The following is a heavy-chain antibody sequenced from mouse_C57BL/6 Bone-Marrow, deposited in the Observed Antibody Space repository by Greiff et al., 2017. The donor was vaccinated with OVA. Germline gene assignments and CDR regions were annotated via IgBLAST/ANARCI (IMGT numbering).Heavy chain of an antibody. CDR1: GYTFTSYW. J-gene: IGHJ3*01. CDR2: IDPSDSYT. D-gene: IGHD4-1*01. CDR3: ANYQLTGTAWFAY. Sequence: QVQLQQPGAELVKPGASVKLSCKASGYTFTSYWMQWVKQRPGQGLEWIGEIDPSDSYTNYNQKFKGKATLTVDTSSSTAYMQLSSLTSEDSAVYYCANYQLTGTAWFAYWGQGTLVTVSA. V-gene: IGHV1-50*01.